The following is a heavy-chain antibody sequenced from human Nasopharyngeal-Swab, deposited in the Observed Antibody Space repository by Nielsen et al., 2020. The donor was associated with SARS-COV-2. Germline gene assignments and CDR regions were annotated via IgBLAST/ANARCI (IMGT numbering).Heavy chain of an antibody. V-gene: IGHV3-66*01. D-gene: IGHD4-17*01. Sequence: GESLKISCAASGFTVSSNYMSWVRQAPGKGLKWVSVIYSGGSTYYADSVKGRFTISRDNSKNTLYLQMNSLRAEDTAVYYCARSATGDYNDYWGHGTLVTVSS. J-gene: IGHJ4*01. CDR3: ARSATGDYNDY. CDR1: GFTVSSNY. CDR2: IYSGGST.